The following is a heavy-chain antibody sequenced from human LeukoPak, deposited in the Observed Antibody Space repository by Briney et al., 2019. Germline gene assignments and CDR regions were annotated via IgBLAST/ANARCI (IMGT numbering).Heavy chain of an antibody. Sequence: ASVKVSCKASGYTFTGYYMHRVRQAPGQGLEWMGWINPNSGGTNYAQKFQGRVTMTRDTSISTAYMELSRLRSDDTAVYYCARSSWELLPRFVYWGQGTLVTVSS. CDR3: ARSSWELLPRFVY. D-gene: IGHD1-26*01. J-gene: IGHJ4*02. V-gene: IGHV1-2*02. CDR1: GYTFTGYY. CDR2: INPNSGGT.